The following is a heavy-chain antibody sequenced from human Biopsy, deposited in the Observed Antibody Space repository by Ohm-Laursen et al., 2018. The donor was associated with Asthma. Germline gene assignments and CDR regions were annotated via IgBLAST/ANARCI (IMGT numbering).Heavy chain of an antibody. CDR3: AGGQKSAGDRWFDP. J-gene: IGHJ5*02. Sequence: ASVKVSCNASGYTFIGCHIHWMRQAPGQGLEWMGRINPNSGGTNYAQKFQGRVTMTRDTSISTAYMEVSRLRSDDTAVYYCAGGQKSAGDRWFDPWGQGTLVTVSS. V-gene: IGHV1-2*06. D-gene: IGHD6-13*01. CDR1: GYTFIGCH. CDR2: INPNSGGT.